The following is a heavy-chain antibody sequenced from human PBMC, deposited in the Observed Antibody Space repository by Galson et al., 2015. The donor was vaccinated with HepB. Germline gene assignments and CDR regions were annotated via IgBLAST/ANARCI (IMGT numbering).Heavy chain of an antibody. J-gene: IGHJ6*02. CDR2: ISWDGNTT. CDR1: GGVFDEYT. Sequence: SLRLSCAVSGGVFDEYTMHWVRQGPGKGLEWVSVISWDGNTTYYADSVKGRFAISRDNSKNSLFLQMNSLRVEDTALYYCAKSGRLVRGIRGYFGMDLWGQGTTVTVSS. V-gene: IGHV3-43*01. CDR3: AKSGRLVRGIRGYFGMDL. D-gene: IGHD3-10*01.